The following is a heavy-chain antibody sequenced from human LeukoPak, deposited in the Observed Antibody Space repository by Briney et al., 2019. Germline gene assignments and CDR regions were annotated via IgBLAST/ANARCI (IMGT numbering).Heavy chain of an antibody. CDR1: GGSFSGYY. CDR3: ARWYSSSGYLDY. V-gene: IGHV4-34*01. CDR2: IYHSGNT. Sequence: SETLSLTCAVYGGSFSGYYWGWIRQPPGKGLEWIGSIYHSGNTNYNPSLKSRVTISVDTSKNQFSLKVSSVTAADTALYYCARWYSSSGYLDYWGQGTLVTVSS. D-gene: IGHD6-6*01. J-gene: IGHJ4*02.